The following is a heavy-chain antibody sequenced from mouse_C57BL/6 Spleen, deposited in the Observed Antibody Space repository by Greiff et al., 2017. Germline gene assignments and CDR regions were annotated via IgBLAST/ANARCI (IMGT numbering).Heavy chain of an antibody. CDR3: TSNWDGGY. CDR2: IGPGSGST. J-gene: IGHJ2*01. CDR1: GYTFTDYY. Sequence: LQQSGAELVKPGASVKISCKASGYTFTDYYMNWVKQRPGQGLEWIGKIGPGSGSTYYNGKFKGKATLTADKSSSPAYMQLSSLTSEDSAVYSGTSNWDGGYWGKGTTLTVSS. D-gene: IGHD4-1*01. V-gene: IGHV1-77*01.